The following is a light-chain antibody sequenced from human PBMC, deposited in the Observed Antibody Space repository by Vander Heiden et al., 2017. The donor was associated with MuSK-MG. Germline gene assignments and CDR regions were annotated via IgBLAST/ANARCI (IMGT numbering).Light chain of an antibody. CDR1: NIGSKN. J-gene: IGLJ2*01. V-gene: IGLV3-9*01. Sequence: SYELTQPLSVSVALGQTARLTCGGNNIGSKNVHWYQQKPGQAPVLVIYRDNNRPSGIPERFSGSNSGNTATLTISRAQVGDEADYYCQVWDSRTAVFGGGTKLTGL. CDR2: RDN. CDR3: QVWDSRTAV.